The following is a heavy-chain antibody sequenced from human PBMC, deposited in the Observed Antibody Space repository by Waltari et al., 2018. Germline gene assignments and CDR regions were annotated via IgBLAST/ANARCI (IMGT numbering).Heavy chain of an antibody. CDR2: NSTSVIT. CDR3: AGLVIPLAMEGFDR. Sequence: QVQLQESGPGLVKPLQTLSLTCAVSSGSINAGFHYWNRIRQPAGKGLEWIGHNSTSVITKYNPSLNSRVTMSIDTSKNQFSLKLTSMTAADTAIDYCAGLVIPLAMEGFDRWGQGTLVTVSS. D-gene: IGHD2-21*01. V-gene: IGHV4-61*02. J-gene: IGHJ5*02. CDR1: SGSINAGFHY.